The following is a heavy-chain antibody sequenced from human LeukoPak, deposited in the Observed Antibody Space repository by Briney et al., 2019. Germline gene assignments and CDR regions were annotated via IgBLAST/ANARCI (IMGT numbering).Heavy chain of an antibody. V-gene: IGHV1-69*13. CDR3: ATTGSGYYLKGMDV. Sequence: SVKVSCKASGGTFSSYAISWVRQAPGQGLEWMGGIIPIFGTANYAQKFQGRVTITADESTSTAYMELSSLRSEDTAVYYCATTGSGYYLKGMDVWGQGTTVTVSS. CDR1: GGTFSSYA. D-gene: IGHD3-3*01. J-gene: IGHJ6*02. CDR2: IIPIFGTA.